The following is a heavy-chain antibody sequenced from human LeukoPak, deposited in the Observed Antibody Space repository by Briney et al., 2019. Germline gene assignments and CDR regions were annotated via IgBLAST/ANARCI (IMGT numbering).Heavy chain of an antibody. CDR2: INPNSGGT. Sequence: ASVKVSCKASGYTFTGYYMHWVRQAPGQGLEWMGWINPNSGGTNYAQKFQGRVTMTRDTSISTAYMELSRLRSDDTAAYYCARVTTMARGGRLLRFDPWGQGTLVTVSS. CDR3: ARVTTMARGGRLLRFDP. CDR1: GYTFTGYY. V-gene: IGHV1-2*02. D-gene: IGHD3-10*01. J-gene: IGHJ5*02.